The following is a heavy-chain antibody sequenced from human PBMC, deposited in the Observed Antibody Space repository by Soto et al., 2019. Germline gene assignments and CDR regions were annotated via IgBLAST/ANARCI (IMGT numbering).Heavy chain of an antibody. CDR1: GYTFTGYY. Sequence: ASVKVSCKASGYTFTGYYMHWVRQAPGQGLEWMGWINPNSGGTNYAQKFQGRVTMTRDTSISTAYMELRSLRSDDTAVYYCARSYCSGGGCFFNFDRWGQGTLVTVS. D-gene: IGHD2-15*01. V-gene: IGHV1-2*02. J-gene: IGHJ4*02. CDR3: ARSYCSGGGCFFNFDR. CDR2: INPNSGGT.